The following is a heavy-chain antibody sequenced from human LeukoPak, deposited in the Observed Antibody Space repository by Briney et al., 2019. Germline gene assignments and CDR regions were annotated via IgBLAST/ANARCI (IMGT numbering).Heavy chain of an antibody. CDR2: IKSKTDGGTT. J-gene: IGHJ4*02. CDR1: GFTFSNAW. V-gene: IGHV3-15*01. D-gene: IGHD5-24*01. Sequence: GGSLRLSCAAYGFTFSNAWMSWVRQAPGKGLEWVGRIKSKTDGGTTDYAAPVKGRFTISRDDSKNTLYLQMNSLKTEDTAVYYCSTDSWVATIVMQYYFDYWGQGTLVTVSS. CDR3: STDSWVATIVMQYYFDY.